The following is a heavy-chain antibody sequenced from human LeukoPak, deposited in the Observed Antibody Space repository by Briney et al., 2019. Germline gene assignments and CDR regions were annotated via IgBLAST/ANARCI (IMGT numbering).Heavy chain of an antibody. Sequence: PSETLSLTCSVSGGSISSYYWSWIRQPPGKGLEWIGYIFYSGSTNYNPSLKSRLTISLDTSKNQFSLKLSSVTAADTAVFHCAWGGGDRWGAFDIWGQGTMVTVSS. J-gene: IGHJ3*02. CDR2: IFYSGST. CDR1: GGSISSYY. CDR3: AWGGGDRWGAFDI. V-gene: IGHV4-59*01. D-gene: IGHD2-21*02.